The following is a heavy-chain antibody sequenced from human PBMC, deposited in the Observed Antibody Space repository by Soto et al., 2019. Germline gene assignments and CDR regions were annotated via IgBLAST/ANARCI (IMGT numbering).Heavy chain of an antibody. Sequence: GGSLRLSCAASGFTFSSYAMSWVRQAPGKGLEWVSAISGSGGSTYYADSVKGRFTISRDNSKNTLYLQMNSLRAEDTAVYYCAKGGSSGVSRLRNDYWGQGTLVTVSS. CDR2: ISGSGGST. CDR1: GFTFSSYA. J-gene: IGHJ4*02. D-gene: IGHD6-19*01. CDR3: AKGGSSGVSRLRNDY. V-gene: IGHV3-23*01.